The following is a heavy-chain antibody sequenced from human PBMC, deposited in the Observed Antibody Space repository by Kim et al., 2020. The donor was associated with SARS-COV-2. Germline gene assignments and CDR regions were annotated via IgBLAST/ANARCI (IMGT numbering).Heavy chain of an antibody. D-gene: IGHD5-12*01. CDR3: ARDSSVEMATIYHFDY. J-gene: IGHJ4*02. Sequence: KCQGRVTMTRDTSTSTVYMELSSLRSEDTAVYYCARDSSVEMATIYHFDYWGQGTLVTVSS. V-gene: IGHV1-46*01.